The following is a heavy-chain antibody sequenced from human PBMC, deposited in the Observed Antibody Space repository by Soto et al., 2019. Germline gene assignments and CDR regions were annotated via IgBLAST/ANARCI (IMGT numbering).Heavy chain of an antibody. D-gene: IGHD2-15*01. CDR1: EDTFRNYA. Sequence: QVELVQSGAEVKKPGSSVKVSCQASEDTFRNYAISWVRQAPGQGLEWMGGIIPIFGTANYAQKFQGRVTITADTSANTVYLELSSLRSEDTAVYYCAKDLGPLRLLNYYFYGLDVWGQGTSVTVSS. CDR3: AKDLGPLRLLNYYFYGLDV. CDR2: IIPIFGTA. V-gene: IGHV1-69*06. J-gene: IGHJ6*02.